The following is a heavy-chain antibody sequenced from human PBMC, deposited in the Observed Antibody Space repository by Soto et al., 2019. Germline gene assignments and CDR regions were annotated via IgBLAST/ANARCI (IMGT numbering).Heavy chain of an antibody. Sequence: GGSLRLSCAASGFTFSSYWMHWVRQAPGKGLVWVSRINSDGSSTSYADSVKGRFTISRDNAKNTLYLQMNSLRAEDTAVYYCARVDPTYYDYIWGSYRRKGSGGNFDYWGQGTLVTVSS. CDR1: GFTFSSYW. CDR3: ARVDPTYYDYIWGSYRRKGSGGNFDY. CDR2: INSDGSST. J-gene: IGHJ4*02. V-gene: IGHV3-74*01. D-gene: IGHD3-16*02.